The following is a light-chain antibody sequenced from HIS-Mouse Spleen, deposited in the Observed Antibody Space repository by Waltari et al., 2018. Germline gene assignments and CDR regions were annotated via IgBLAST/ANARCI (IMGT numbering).Light chain of an antibody. V-gene: IGKV1-5*03. Sequence: DIQMTQSPSTLSASVGDRVTITCRASQSISSWLAWYQQKPGKAPKLLIYKASSLDSGVPSRFSGSGSGTEFTLTISSLQPDDFATYSCQQYRTFGQGTKVEIK. CDR1: QSISSW. J-gene: IGKJ1*01. CDR2: KAS. CDR3: QQYRT.